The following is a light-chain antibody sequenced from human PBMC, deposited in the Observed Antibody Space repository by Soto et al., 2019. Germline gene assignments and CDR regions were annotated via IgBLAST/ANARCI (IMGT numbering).Light chain of an antibody. CDR3: SSYTTSGTPV. CDR2: EVS. Sequence: QYALTQPASVSGSPGQSITISCTGTSSDVGGYNYLSWYQQHPGKAPRVMIYEVSNRPSGVSNRFSGSKSGNTASLTISGLQAEDEADYFCSSYTTSGTPVFGGGTKLNVL. CDR1: SSDVGGYNY. J-gene: IGLJ3*02. V-gene: IGLV2-14*01.